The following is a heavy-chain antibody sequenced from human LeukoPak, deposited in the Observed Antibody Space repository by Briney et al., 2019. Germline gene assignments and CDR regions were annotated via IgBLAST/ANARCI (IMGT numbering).Heavy chain of an antibody. V-gene: IGHV4-59*08. J-gene: IGHJ6*03. D-gene: IGHD1-26*01. Sequence: TSETLSLTCTVSGGSISSYYWSWIRQPPGKGLEWIGHIYYSGSANYNPSLNSRVSISVDTSKNQFSLMLSSLAAADTAVYDCAGTIMGVTAGYYYYYIDLWRKGTTVSVSS. CDR2: IYYSGSA. CDR1: GGSISSYY. CDR3: AGTIMGVTAGYYYYYIDL.